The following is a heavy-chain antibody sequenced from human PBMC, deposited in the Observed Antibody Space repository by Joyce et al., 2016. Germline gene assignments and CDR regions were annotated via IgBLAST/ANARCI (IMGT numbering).Heavy chain of an antibody. D-gene: IGHD6-19*01. CDR3: VRDFSIAVAGTPNWFDP. CDR2: ISFDKI. Sequence: VVQPGGSLRLSCEASGFPFSTYGMNWVRQAPGKGLEWVALISFDKIHYADSVKGRFAISRNNSKNTLYLQMNSLRVDDTAVYFCVRDFSIAVAGTPNWFDPWGQGTLVIVSS. CDR1: GFPFSTYG. V-gene: IGHV3-30*03. J-gene: IGHJ5*02.